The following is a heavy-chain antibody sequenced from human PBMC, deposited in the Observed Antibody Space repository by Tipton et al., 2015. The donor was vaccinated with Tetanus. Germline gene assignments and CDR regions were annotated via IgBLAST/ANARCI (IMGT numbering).Heavy chain of an antibody. CDR2: VSRSGDNT. V-gene: IGHV3-23*01. J-gene: IGHJ5*02. CDR3: ARGAYTYGPDP. D-gene: IGHD2-2*02. CDR1: GFTFNIFG. Sequence: SLRLSCAATGFTFNIFGMSWVRQAPGKGLEWVSGVSRSGDNTFYADSVKGRFTISRDNSKNTLYLQMNSLRAEDTGMYFCARGAYTYGPDPWGQGTLAVVSS.